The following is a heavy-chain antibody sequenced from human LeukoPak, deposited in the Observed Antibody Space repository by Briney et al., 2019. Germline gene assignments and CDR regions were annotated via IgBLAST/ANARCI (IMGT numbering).Heavy chain of an antibody. CDR2: INPSGGST. CDR3: ARETDRGYSYGALFDY. V-gene: IGHV1-46*01. D-gene: IGHD5-18*01. CDR1: GYTFTSYY. Sequence: ASVKVSCKASGYTFTSYYMHWVRQAPGQGLEWMGIINPSGGSTSYAQKFQGRVTMTRDMSTSTVYMELSSLRSEDTAVYYCARETDRGYSYGALFDYWGQGTLVTVSS. J-gene: IGHJ4*02.